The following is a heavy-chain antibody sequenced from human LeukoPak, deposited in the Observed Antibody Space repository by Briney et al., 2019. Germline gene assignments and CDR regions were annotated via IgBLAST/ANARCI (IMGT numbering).Heavy chain of an antibody. CDR1: GFTFRRYW. CDR2: LNTAGTIT. D-gene: IGHD3-10*01. V-gene: IGHV3-74*01. CDR3: TTDPYYYGSGSWGAHYYGMDV. Sequence: GGSLRLSCRVSGFTFRRYWMHWVRQAPGKGLMWVSRLNTAGTITTYADSVKGRFTISRDDSKNTLYLQMNSLKTEDTAVYYCTTDPYYYGSGSWGAHYYGMDVWGQGTTVTVSS. J-gene: IGHJ6*02.